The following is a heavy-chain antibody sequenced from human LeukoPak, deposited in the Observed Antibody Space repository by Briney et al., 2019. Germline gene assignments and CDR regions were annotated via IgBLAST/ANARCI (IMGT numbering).Heavy chain of an antibody. CDR2: ISYDAGNK. Sequence: GGSLRLSCAASGFTFSNYAIHWVRQAPGKGLEWVAVISYDAGNKYYADSVKGRFTISRDNSKNTLYLQMNSLRTEDTAMYYCARDGIAAPGIINWFDPWGQGTLVTVSS. D-gene: IGHD6-13*01. J-gene: IGHJ5*02. CDR1: GFTFSNYA. V-gene: IGHV3-30*04. CDR3: ARDGIAAPGIINWFDP.